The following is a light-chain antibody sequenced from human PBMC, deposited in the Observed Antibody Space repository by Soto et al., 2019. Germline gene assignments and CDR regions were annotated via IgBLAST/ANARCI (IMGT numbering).Light chain of an antibody. CDR3: QQYYSTPLLT. J-gene: IGKJ4*01. V-gene: IGKV4-1*01. CDR2: WAS. Sequence: DIVMTQSPDSLSVSLGERATINCKSSQSVLYSSKNKNYLAWYQQKPGQPPKLLIYWASTRESGVPDRFSRTGSGTDFTLTISSLQAEDVAVYYCQQYYSTPLLTFGGGTKVEIK. CDR1: QSVLYSSKNKNY.